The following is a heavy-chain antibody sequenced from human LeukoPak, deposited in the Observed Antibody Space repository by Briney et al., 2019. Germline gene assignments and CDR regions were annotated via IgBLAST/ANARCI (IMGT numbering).Heavy chain of an antibody. CDR1: GFTFSSYS. CDR2: ISSSSSTI. Sequence: GGSLRLSCAASGFTFSSYSMNWVRQAPGKGLEWVSYISSSSSTIYYADSVKGRFTISRDNAENSLYLQMNSLRAEDTAVYYCARGPIVGATLVDYWGQGTLVTVSS. J-gene: IGHJ4*02. D-gene: IGHD1-26*01. CDR3: ARGPIVGATLVDY. V-gene: IGHV3-48*01.